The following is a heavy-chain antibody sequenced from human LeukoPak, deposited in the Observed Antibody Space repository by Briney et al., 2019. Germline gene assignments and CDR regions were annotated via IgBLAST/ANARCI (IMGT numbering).Heavy chain of an antibody. CDR1: GGSISSTNW. D-gene: IGHD5-12*01. CDR3: ARDRVFHNTKWLRFEAPVPDAFDI. CDR2: IHHTGST. V-gene: IGHV4-4*02. J-gene: IGHJ3*02. Sequence: SGTLSLTCAVSGGSISSTNWWSWVRQPPGKGLEWIGEIHHTGSTNYNPSLKSRVTISVDTSKNQFSLKLSSVTAADTAVYYCARDRVFHNTKWLRFEAPVPDAFDIWGQGTMVTASS.